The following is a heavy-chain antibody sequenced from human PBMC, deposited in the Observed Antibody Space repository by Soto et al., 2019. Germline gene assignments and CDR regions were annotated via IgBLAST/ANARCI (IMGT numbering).Heavy chain of an antibody. V-gene: IGHV3-23*01. D-gene: IGHD2-21*01. CDR3: TRILWSSRRDALDI. Sequence: DVQPLESGGDLVQPGGSLRLSCIASGFTFRNYAMAWVRQAPGEDLEWVSAIGTSGTPTLYADSVKSRFSISRDDSRNTVSLQMNSLGVEDTATYYCTRILWSSRRDALDIWGQGTTVTVSS. CDR2: IGTSGTPT. CDR1: GFTFRNYA. J-gene: IGHJ6*02.